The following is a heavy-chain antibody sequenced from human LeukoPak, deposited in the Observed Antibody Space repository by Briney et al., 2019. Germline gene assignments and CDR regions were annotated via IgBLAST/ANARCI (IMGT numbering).Heavy chain of an antibody. CDR2: INPNSGGT. D-gene: IGHD3-16*02. Sequence: ASVKISCKASGYTSTSYGISWVRQAPGQGLEWMGWINPNSGGTNYAQKFQGWVTMTRDTSISTAYMELSRLRSDDTAVYYCARDRARRVWGSYRYTRDAFDIWGQGTMVTVSS. CDR3: ARDRARRVWGSYRYTRDAFDI. CDR1: GYTSTSYG. J-gene: IGHJ3*02. V-gene: IGHV1-2*04.